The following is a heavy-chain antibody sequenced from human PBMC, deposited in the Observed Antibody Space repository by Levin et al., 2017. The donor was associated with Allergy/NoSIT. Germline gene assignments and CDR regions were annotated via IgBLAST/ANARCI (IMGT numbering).Heavy chain of an antibody. V-gene: IGHV4-61*02. D-gene: IGHD6-19*01. J-gene: IGHJ3*02. CDR3: ARAESSGWYLADAFDI. Sequence: SCTVSGGSISSGSYYWSWIRQPAGKGLEWIGRIYTSGSTNYNPSLKSRVTISVDTSKNQFSLKLSSVTAADTAVYYCARAESSGWYLADAFDIWGQGTMVTVSS. CDR1: GGSISSGSYY. CDR2: IYTSGST.